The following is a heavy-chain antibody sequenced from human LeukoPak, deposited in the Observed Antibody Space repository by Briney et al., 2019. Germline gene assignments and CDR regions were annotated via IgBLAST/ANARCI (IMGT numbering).Heavy chain of an antibody. J-gene: IGHJ4*02. CDR1: GYTFTSYD. D-gene: IGHD6-6*01. V-gene: IGHV1-8*01. Sequence: ALVKVSCKASGYTFTSYDINWVRQATGQGLEWMGWMNPKSGNTGYVQRFQGRLTMTRNTSISVAYMELSSLRSEDTAVYYCASGSSLWGQGTLVTVSS. CDR3: ASGSSL. CDR2: MNPKSGNT.